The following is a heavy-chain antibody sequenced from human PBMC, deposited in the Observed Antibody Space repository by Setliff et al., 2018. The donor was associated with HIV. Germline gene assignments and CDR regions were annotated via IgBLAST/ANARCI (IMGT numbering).Heavy chain of an antibody. D-gene: IGHD3-22*01. CDR1: GYSISSGYY. CDR3: ARDFVHLTNYYDSDRYVY. Sequence: SETLSLTCAVSGYSISSGYYWGWIRQPPGKGLQWIGSIYHSGGTYYNPSLWSRVTMSVDTSKNQFSLKLTSVTAADTAVYYCARDFVHLTNYYDSDRYVYWGQGTLVTVSS. J-gene: IGHJ4*02. V-gene: IGHV4-38-2*02. CDR2: IYHSGGT.